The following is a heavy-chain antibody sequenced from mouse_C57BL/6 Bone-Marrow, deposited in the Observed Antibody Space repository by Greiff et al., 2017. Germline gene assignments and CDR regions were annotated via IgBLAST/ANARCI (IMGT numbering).Heavy chain of an antibody. V-gene: IGHV1-72*01. CDR2: TDPNSGGT. D-gene: IGHD2-4*01. CDR3: ASSPLYFESYYYAMDY. Sequence: QVQLQQPGAELVKPGASVKLSCKASGYTFTSYWMHWVKQRPGRGLEWIGRTDPNSGGTKYNEKFKSKATLTVDKPSSTAYMQLSSLTSEDSAVYYCASSPLYFESYYYAMDYWGQGTSVTGSS. CDR1: GYTFTSYW. J-gene: IGHJ4*01.